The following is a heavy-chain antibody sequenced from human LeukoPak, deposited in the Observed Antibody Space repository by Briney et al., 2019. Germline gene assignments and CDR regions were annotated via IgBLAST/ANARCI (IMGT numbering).Heavy chain of an antibody. V-gene: IGHV4-39*01. CDR3: AGGAALAYHGWFDP. D-gene: IGHD6-19*01. J-gene: IGHJ5*02. CDR2: IYYSGST. Sequence: SETLSLTCTVSGGSISSSSYYWGWIRQPPGKGLEWIGSIYYSGSTYYNPSLKSRVTISVDTSKNQFSLKLSSVTAADTAVYYCAGGAALAYHGWFDPWGQGTLVTVSS. CDR1: GGSISSSSYY.